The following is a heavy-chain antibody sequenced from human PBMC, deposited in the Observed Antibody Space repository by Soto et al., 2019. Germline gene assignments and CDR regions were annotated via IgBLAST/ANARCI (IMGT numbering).Heavy chain of an antibody. D-gene: IGHD3-10*01. V-gene: IGHV3-11*05. CDR1: GFTCSDYY. Sequence: QVQLVESGGGLVKPGGSLRLSCAASGFTCSDYYMSCIRQAQGKGLEWVSYIISSSSYTKYADSVKGRFTISTDNAKTAVYLQMNSRRAENTSVYYCARSEQVGGAIITGTELCAFDYWGQGTLVTVSS. J-gene: IGHJ4*02. CDR3: ARSEQVGGAIITGTELCAFDY. CDR2: IISSSSYT.